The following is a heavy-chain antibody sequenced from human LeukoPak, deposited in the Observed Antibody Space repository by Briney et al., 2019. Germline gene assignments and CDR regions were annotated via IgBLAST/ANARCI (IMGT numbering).Heavy chain of an antibody. Sequence: GGSLRLSCAASGFTFSNAWMSWVRQAPGKGLEWVGRIKSKTDGGTTDYAAPVKGRFTISRDNSKNTLYLQMNSLRAEDTAVYYCAKDGGDCGGDCYSSSAGYFQHWGQGTLVTVSS. J-gene: IGHJ1*01. CDR3: AKDGGDCGGDCYSSSAGYFQH. CDR1: GFTFSNAW. V-gene: IGHV3-15*01. D-gene: IGHD2-21*01. CDR2: IKSKTDGGTT.